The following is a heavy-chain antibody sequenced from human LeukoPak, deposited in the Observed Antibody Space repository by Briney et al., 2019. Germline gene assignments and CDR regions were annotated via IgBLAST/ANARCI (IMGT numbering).Heavy chain of an antibody. CDR3: AASGGMGDY. D-gene: IGHD2-15*01. J-gene: IGHJ4*02. CDR2: IKQDGSEK. CDR1: GFTFSSYW. Sequence: QPGGPLRLSCAASGFTFSSYWMRGAPQAPGKALEGVANIKQDGSEKYYVDSVKGRFSISRDNAKNALSLQMNSLRAEDTAVYYCAASGGMGDYWGQGTLVTVSS. V-gene: IGHV3-7*03.